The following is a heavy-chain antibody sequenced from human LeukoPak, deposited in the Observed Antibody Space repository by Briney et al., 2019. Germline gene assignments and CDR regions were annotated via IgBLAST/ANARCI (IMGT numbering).Heavy chain of an antibody. CDR2: ISGSGGST. D-gene: IGHD3-22*01. CDR1: GFTFSRYA. Sequence: GGSLRLSCAASGFTFSRYAMSWVRQAPGKGLEWVSDISGSGGSTYYADSVKGRFTISRDNSKNTLYLQMNSLRAEDTAVYYCAEDGGGITMIVVVTIFDYWGQGTLVTVSS. J-gene: IGHJ4*02. V-gene: IGHV3-23*01. CDR3: AEDGGGITMIVVVTIFDY.